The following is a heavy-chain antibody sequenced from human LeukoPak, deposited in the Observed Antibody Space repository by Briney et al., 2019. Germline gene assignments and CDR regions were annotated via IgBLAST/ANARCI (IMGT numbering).Heavy chain of an antibody. CDR2: ISSSGRTI. CDR1: GFTFSSYE. J-gene: IGHJ4*02. D-gene: IGHD5-18*01. Sequence: GRSLRLSCAVSGFTFSSYEMNWVRQAPGKGLEWVSYISSSGRTIYNADSVKGRFTISRDNAKNSLYLQMNSLGAEDTAVYYCARDRGYSFDYWGLRTLVTVSS. CDR3: ARDRGYSFDY. V-gene: IGHV3-48*03.